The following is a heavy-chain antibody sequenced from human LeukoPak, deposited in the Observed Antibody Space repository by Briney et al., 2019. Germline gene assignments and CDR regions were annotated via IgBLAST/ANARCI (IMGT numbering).Heavy chain of an antibody. CDR3: ARYVVGATHASDI. V-gene: IGHV4-31*03. D-gene: IGHD1-26*01. J-gene: IGHJ3*02. Sequence: PSETLSLTCTVSGGSTSSGGYYWSWIRQHPGKGLEWIGYIYYSGSTYYNPSLKSRVTISVDTSKNQFSLKLSSVTAADTAVYYCARYVVGATHASDIWGQGTLVTVSS. CDR2: IYYSGST. CDR1: GGSTSSGGYY.